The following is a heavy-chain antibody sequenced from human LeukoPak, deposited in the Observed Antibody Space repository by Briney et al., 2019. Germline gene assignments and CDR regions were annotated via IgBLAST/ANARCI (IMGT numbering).Heavy chain of an antibody. V-gene: IGHV4-30-2*01. CDR1: GGSISSGGYS. CDR2: IYHSGST. D-gene: IGHD1-7*01. Sequence: SQTLSLTCAVSGGSISSGGYSWSWIRQPPGKGLEWIGYIYHSGSTYYNPSLKSRVTISVDRSKNQPSLKLSSVTAADTAVYYCARDRITGTTVSAFDIWGQGTMVTVSS. CDR3: ARDRITGTTVSAFDI. J-gene: IGHJ3*02.